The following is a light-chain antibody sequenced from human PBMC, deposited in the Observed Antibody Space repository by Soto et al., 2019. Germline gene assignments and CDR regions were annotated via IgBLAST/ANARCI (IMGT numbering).Light chain of an antibody. CDR2: SAS. V-gene: IGKV3-15*01. CDR1: RNINRK. CDR3: QQYYDYPPLI. J-gene: IGKJ4*01. Sequence: EIVMTQSPATLSVSPGERATLSCRASRNINRKLAWYQQKPGQAPRLLISSASTRATGIPARFSGSGSGTEFTLSISSLKSEDFAVYYCQQYYDYPPLIFGGGTKVEIK.